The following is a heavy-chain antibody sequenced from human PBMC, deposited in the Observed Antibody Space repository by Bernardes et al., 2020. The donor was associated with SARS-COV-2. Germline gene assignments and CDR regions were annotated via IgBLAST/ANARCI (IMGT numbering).Heavy chain of an antibody. V-gene: IGHV3-74*01. CDR3: ARGGNYYLDY. CDR2: TNSDETTT. CDR1: GFTFRTSW. D-gene: IGHD1-1*01. J-gene: IGHJ4*02. Sequence: ALIVSRAASGFTFRTSWMHWVRQVPGQGLVWVSRTNSDETTTNYADSVKGRFTISRDNAKSTLYLQMNSLRVEDAAVYYCARGGNYYLDYWGQGTLVTVSS.